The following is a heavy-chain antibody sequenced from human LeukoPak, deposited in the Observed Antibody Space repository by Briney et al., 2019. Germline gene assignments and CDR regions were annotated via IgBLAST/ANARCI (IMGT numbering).Heavy chain of an antibody. D-gene: IGHD1-26*01. J-gene: IGHJ4*02. V-gene: IGHV3-48*01. CDR2: ISSSSSTI. CDR3: ARSRGSYDY. Sequence: GRSLRLSCAASGFTFSSYAMHWVRQAPGKGLEWVSYISSSSSTIYYADSVKGRFTISRDNAKNSLYLQMNSLRAEDTAVYYCARSRGSYDYWGQGTLVTVSS. CDR1: GFTFSSYA.